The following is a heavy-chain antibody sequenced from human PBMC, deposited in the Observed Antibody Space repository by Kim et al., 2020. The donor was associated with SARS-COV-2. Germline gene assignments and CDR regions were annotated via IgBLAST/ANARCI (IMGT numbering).Heavy chain of an antibody. CDR3: TTLTYDYDSSGYWGFDY. J-gene: IGHJ4*02. D-gene: IGHD3-22*01. V-gene: IGHV3-15*01. Sequence: VKGRFTISRDDSKNTLYLQMNRLKTEDTAVYYCTTLTYDYDSSGYWGFDYWGQGTLVTVSS.